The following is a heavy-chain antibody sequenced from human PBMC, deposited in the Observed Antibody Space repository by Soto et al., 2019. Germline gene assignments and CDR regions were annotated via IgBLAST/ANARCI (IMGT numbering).Heavy chain of an antibody. J-gene: IGHJ6*03. V-gene: IGHV1-46*03. CDR1: GYSFTSYH. CDR3: ATTTLYGSGTSDMDV. D-gene: IGHD3-10*01. CDR2: IDPSGDST. Sequence: ASVKVSCKASGYSFTSYHIHWVRQAPGQGLQWMGKIDPSGDSTTYVQKFQGRVTMTSDPSTSEVYMELSSLKSEDTAVYYCATTTLYGSGTSDMDVWGKGTTVTVSS.